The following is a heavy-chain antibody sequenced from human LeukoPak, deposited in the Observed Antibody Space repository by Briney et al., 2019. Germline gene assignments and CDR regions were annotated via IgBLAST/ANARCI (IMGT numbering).Heavy chain of an antibody. V-gene: IGHV3-23*01. CDR3: ARHANRQWLAHYYYYGMDV. J-gene: IGHJ6*02. Sequence: PGGSLRLSCAASGFTFSSFSMNWVRQAPGKGLEWVSTLSASGAATYYADSVKGRFTISRDNSQNTLYLQMNSLRADDTAVYYCARHANRQWLAHYYYYGMDVWGQGTTVTVSS. D-gene: IGHD6-19*01. CDR2: LSASGAAT. CDR1: GFTFSSFS.